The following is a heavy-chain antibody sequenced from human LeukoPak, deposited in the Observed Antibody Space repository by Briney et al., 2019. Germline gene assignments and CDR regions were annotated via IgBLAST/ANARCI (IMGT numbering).Heavy chain of an antibody. CDR3: ARDKVIASAGTPNWFDP. D-gene: IGHD6-13*01. V-gene: IGHV1-18*01. Sequence: ASVKVSCKASGYTFTRYGISWVRQAPGQGLEWLGWISAYDGNTNYEQKFQGRVTMTTDTSASTAYMEPRSLRSDDTAVYYCARDKVIASAGTPNWFDPWGQGTLVTVSS. CDR2: ISAYDGNT. CDR1: GYTFTRYG. J-gene: IGHJ5*02.